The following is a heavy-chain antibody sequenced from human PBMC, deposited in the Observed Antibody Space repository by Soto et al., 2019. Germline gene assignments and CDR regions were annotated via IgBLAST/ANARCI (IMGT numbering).Heavy chain of an antibody. CDR2: INAGNGNT. Sequence: ASVKVSCKASGYTFTSYAMHWVRQAPGQRLEWMGWINAGNGNTKYSQKFQGRVTITRDTSASTAYMELSSLRSEDTAVYYCARDPNIVATIRLTYYFDYWGQGTLVTVSS. V-gene: IGHV1-3*01. CDR1: GYTFTSYA. D-gene: IGHD5-12*01. CDR3: ARDPNIVATIRLTYYFDY. J-gene: IGHJ4*02.